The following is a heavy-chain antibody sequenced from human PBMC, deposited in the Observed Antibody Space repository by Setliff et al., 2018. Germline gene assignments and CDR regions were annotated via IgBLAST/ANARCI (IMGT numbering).Heavy chain of an antibody. CDR2: ISHSGST. CDR1: GGSFNVYF. Sequence: SETLSLTCAVYGGSFNVYFWSWIRQPPGKGLEWIGEISHSGSTNYNPSLTSRVTMSVDKSKNQFSLKLKSVTAADTAVYYCVTKIADDFDYWGQGTLVTVSS. V-gene: IGHV4-34*01. J-gene: IGHJ4*02. CDR3: VTKIADDFDY. D-gene: IGHD2-21*01.